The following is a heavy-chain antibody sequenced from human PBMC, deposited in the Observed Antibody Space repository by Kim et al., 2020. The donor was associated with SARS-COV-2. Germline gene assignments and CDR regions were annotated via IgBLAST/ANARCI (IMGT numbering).Heavy chain of an antibody. CDR3: ARGGASSKPFPY. J-gene: IGHJ4*02. CDR1: GASISTYY. Sequence: SETLSLTCTVSGASISTYYWSWIRQPPGKGLEWIGLIHNSGSINYNPSLKSRVTISLDTSKNQFSLSLNSVTAADTAVYYCARGGASSKPFPYWGQGTLVTVSS. CDR2: IHNSGSI. V-gene: IGHV4-59*01. D-gene: IGHD1-26*01.